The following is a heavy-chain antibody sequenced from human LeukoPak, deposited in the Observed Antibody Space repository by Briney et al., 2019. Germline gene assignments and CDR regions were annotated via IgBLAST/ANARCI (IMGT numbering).Heavy chain of an antibody. CDR2: IIPIFGTA. D-gene: IGHD2-2*01. CDR1: GGTFSSYA. CDR3: ARVLSPAAAWYYFHY. J-gene: IGHJ4*02. Sequence: ASVKVSCKASGGTFSSYAISWVRQAPGQGLEWMGGIIPIFGTANYAQKFQGRVTITADESTSTAYMELSSLRSEDTAVYYCARVLSPAAAWYYFHYWGQGTLVTVSS. V-gene: IGHV1-69*13.